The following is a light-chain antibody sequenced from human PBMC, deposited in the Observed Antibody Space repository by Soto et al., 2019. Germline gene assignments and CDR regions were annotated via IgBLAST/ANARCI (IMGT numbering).Light chain of an antibody. CDR1: SSNVGGYNY. CDR3: SSYAGSSSYV. J-gene: IGLJ1*01. Sequence: QSALTQPPSASGSPGQSVTISCTGSSSNVGGYNYVAWIQQHPGEAPKLMIYEVSKRPSGVPDRFSGSKSGNTASLTVSGLQDEDEADYYCSSYAGSSSYVFGTGTKLTVL. V-gene: IGLV2-8*01. CDR2: EVS.